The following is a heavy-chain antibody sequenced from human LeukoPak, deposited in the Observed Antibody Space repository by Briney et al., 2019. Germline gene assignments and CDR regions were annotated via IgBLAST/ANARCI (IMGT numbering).Heavy chain of an antibody. J-gene: IGHJ4*02. CDR2: IYYSGST. D-gene: IGHD6-13*01. CDR3: ARHLSSSWSPFDY. Sequence: SETLSLTCTVSGGSISSYYWSWIRQPPGKGLEWIGYIYYSGSTNYNPSLKSRVTISVDTSKNQFSLKLSSVTAADTAVYYCARHLSSSWSPFDYWGQGTLVTVSS. CDR1: GGSISSYY. V-gene: IGHV4-59*08.